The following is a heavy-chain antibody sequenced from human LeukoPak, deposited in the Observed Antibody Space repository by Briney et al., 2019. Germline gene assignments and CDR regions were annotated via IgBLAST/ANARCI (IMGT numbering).Heavy chain of an antibody. CDR1: GFTFSDYA. V-gene: IGHV3-23*01. Sequence: GGSLRLSCAASGFTFSDYAMSWVRQAPEKGLQWVSTFSSSGGWTYYTDSVKGRFTISRDNSKNTLYLQMNSLRAEDTAVYYCARDGYCSSTSCYYFDYWGQGTLVTVSS. CDR3: ARDGYCSSTSCYYFDY. CDR2: FSSSGGWT. D-gene: IGHD2-2*01. J-gene: IGHJ4*02.